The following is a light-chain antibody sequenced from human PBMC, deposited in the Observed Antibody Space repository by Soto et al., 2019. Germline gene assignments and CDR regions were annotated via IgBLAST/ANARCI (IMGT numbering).Light chain of an antibody. CDR2: RAS. V-gene: IGKV3-15*01. CDR1: QSVNVL. CDR3: QQYNNWPIT. J-gene: IGKJ5*01. Sequence: EVVLTQSPATLSVSPGEGATLSCRASQSVNVLLAWYQQKPGQAPRRLIYRASTRATGVPARFSGSGSETEFTLTISTLQSEDFAVYYCQQYNNWPITFGQGTRLEIK.